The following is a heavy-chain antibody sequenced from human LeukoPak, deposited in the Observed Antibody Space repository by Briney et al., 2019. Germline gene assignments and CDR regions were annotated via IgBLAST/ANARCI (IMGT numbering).Heavy chain of an antibody. CDR1: GFTFSSYS. D-gene: IGHD3-10*01. CDR2: ISTSSSYI. Sequence: PGGSLRLSCAASGFTFSSYSMNWVRQAPGKGLEWVSSISTSSSYIYYADSVKGRFTISRDNAKNSLYLQMNSLRAEDTAVYYCARSLGATDAFDIWGQGTMVTVSS. CDR3: ARSLGATDAFDI. V-gene: IGHV3-21*01. J-gene: IGHJ3*02.